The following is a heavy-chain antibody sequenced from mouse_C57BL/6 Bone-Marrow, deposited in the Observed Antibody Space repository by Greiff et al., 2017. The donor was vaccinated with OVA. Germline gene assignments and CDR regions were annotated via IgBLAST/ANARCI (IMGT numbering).Heavy chain of an antibody. CDR1: GFTFSSYA. D-gene: IGHD1-1*01. J-gene: IGHJ1*03. CDR2: ISSGGDYI. Sequence: EVQRVESGEGLVKPGGSLKLSCAASGFTFSSYAMSWVRQTPEKRLEWVAYISSGGDYIYYADTVKGRFTISRDNARNTLYLQMSSLKSEDTAMYYCTSGITTVVATYWYFDVWGTGTTVTVSS. V-gene: IGHV5-9-1*02. CDR3: TSGITTVVATYWYFDV.